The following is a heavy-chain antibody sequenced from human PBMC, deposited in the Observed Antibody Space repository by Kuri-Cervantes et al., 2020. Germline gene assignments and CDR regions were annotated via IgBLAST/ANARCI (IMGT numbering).Heavy chain of an antibody. J-gene: IGHJ6*02. CDR2: INPNSGGT. CDR1: GYTFTGYY. D-gene: IGHD3-22*01. CDR3: ARDLSMIVVVIHYYYGMDV. Sequence: ASVKVSCKASGYTFTGYYMHWVRQAPGQGLEWRGWINPNSGGTNYAQKFQGRVTMTRDTSISTAYMGLSRLRSDDTAVYYCARDLSMIVVVIHYYYGMDVWGQGTTVTVSS. V-gene: IGHV1-2*02.